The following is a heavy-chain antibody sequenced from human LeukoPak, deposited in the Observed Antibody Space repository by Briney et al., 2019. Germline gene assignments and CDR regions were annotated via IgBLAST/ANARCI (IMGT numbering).Heavy chain of an antibody. CDR2: ISAYNGNT. Sequence: GASVKVSCKASGYTFTSYGISWVRQAPGQGLEWMGWISAYNGNTNYAQKLQGRVTMTTDTSTSTAHMELRSLRSDDTAVYYCARKNAAAGTFDYWGQGTLVTVSS. CDR1: GYTFTSYG. J-gene: IGHJ4*02. D-gene: IGHD6-13*01. CDR3: ARKNAAAGTFDY. V-gene: IGHV1-18*01.